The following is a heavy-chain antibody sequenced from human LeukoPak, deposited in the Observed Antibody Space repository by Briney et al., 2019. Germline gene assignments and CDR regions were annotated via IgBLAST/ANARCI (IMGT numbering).Heavy chain of an antibody. CDR2: IYPGDSDT. V-gene: IGHV5-51*01. CDR3: ARGRYCSGGSCYLGWFDP. J-gene: IGHJ5*02. Sequence: GESLKISCKGSGYSFTSYWIGWVRQMPGKSLEWMGIIYPGDSDTRYSPSFQGQVTISADKSISTAYLQWSSLKASDTAMYYCARGRYCSGGSCYLGWFDPWGQGTLVTVSS. D-gene: IGHD2-15*01. CDR1: GYSFTSYW.